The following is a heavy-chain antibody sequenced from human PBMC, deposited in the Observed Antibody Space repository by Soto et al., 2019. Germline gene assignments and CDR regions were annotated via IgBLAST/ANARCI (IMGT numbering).Heavy chain of an antibody. D-gene: IGHD3-10*01. V-gene: IGHV4-30-2*01. CDR3: ASRNYYYGSGKQGMR. CDR1: GGSISSCGYS. CDR2: IYHSGST. J-gene: IGHJ4*02. Sequence: QLQLPESGSGLVKPSQTLSLTCAVSGGSISSCGYSWSWIRQPPGKGLEWIGYIYHSGSTYYNPSLKSQGTISVDRYNNQFFRKLSSVTAADTAVYYCASRNYYYGSGKQGMRWCQGTLVTVSS.